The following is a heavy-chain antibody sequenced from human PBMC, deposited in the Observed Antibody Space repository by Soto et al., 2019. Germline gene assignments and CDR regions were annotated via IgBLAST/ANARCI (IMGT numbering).Heavy chain of an antibody. V-gene: IGHV3-48*03. CDR1: GFTFSSYE. Sequence: VQLVESGGGLVQPGGSLRLSCAASGFTFSSYEMNWVRQAPGMGLAWVSYISRSGSTIYYADSVKGRFTISRDNAKNSLSLQMNSLRAEDTAVYYCARDTYYYESSGYRIPKDAFDIWGQGKMVTVSS. CDR3: ARDTYYYESSGYRIPKDAFDI. D-gene: IGHD3-22*01. J-gene: IGHJ3*02. CDR2: ISRSGSTI.